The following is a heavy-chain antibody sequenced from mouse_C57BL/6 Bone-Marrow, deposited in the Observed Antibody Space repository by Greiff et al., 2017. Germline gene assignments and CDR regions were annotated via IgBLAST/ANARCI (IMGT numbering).Heavy chain of an antibody. CDR1: GYTFTSYW. CDR2: IDPSDSYT. J-gene: IGHJ4*01. Sequence: QVQLQQPGAELVKPGASVKLSCKASGYTFTSYWMQWVKQRPGQGLEWIGEIDPSDSYTNYNQKFKGKATLTVDTSSSTAYMQLSSLTSEDSAVYYCARGESDYAIAYRGQGTSVTVSS. CDR3: ARGESDYAIAY. V-gene: IGHV1-50*01.